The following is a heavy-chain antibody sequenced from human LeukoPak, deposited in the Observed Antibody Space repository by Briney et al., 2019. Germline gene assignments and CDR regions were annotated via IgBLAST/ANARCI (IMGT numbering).Heavy chain of an antibody. D-gene: IGHD4/OR15-4a*01. J-gene: IGHJ4*02. Sequence: ASVKASCKASGYTFTGYYMHWVRQAPGQGLEWMGWINPNSGDTRCTQRFQGRVTMTRDTSISTAYMELSRLRSDDTAVYYCARDGALDYWGQGTWVTVSS. CDR2: INPNSGDT. V-gene: IGHV1-2*02. CDR1: GYTFTGYY. CDR3: ARDGALDY.